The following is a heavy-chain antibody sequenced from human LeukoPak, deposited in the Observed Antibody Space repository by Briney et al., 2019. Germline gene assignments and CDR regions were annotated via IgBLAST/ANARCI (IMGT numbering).Heavy chain of an antibody. CDR1: GLTFSVYY. CDR3: ARDRLGDYDHSGYYDK. Sequence: GGSLTLSCAASGLTFSVYYMSWIRQAPGKGLEWVSYICDSGRTIYYADSVKGRFTISRDNAKNSVYLQMNNLGAEDTAVYYCARDRLGDYDHSGYYDKWGQGTLVTVSS. V-gene: IGHV3-11*01. J-gene: IGHJ4*02. CDR2: ICDSGRTI. D-gene: IGHD3-22*01.